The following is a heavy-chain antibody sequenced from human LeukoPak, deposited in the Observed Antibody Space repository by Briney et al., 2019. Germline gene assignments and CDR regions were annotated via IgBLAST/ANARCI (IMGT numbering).Heavy chain of an antibody. CDR1: GFTFSSYS. Sequence: GGSLRLSCAASGFTFSSYSMNWVRQAPGKGLEWVSSISSSSSYIYYADSVKGRFTISRDNAKNSLYLQMNSLRAEDTAVYYCARTYRRHPQYYYDSSGYQYYFDYWGQGTLVTVSS. J-gene: IGHJ4*02. CDR3: ARTYRRHPQYYYDSSGYQYYFDY. V-gene: IGHV3-21*01. CDR2: ISSSSSYI. D-gene: IGHD3-22*01.